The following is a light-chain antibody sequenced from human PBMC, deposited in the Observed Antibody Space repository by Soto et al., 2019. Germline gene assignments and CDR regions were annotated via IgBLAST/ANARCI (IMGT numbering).Light chain of an antibody. Sequence: ELLLTKSPCTLSLSPGERATLSCRASQSISSRYLDWYQQTPGQAPRLLIYRPSSRTTGIPDRFSGSGSGTDFTLTISRLEPEDFAVYYCQQYVGLPPTFGQGTKVDIK. CDR3: QQYVGLPPT. CDR1: QSISSRY. V-gene: IGKV3-20*01. J-gene: IGKJ1*01. CDR2: RPS.